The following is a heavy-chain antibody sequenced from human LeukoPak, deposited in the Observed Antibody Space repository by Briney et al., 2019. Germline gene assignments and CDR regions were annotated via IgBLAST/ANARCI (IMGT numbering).Heavy chain of an antibody. CDR2: ISGSGGST. Sequence: GGYLRLYCAAAGFTFSSYAMSWVRQAPGKGLEWVSAISGSGGSTYYADSVKGRFTISRDNSKNTLYLQMNSLRAEDTAVYYCAKDTYDFWSGTKIDAFDIWGQGTMVTVSS. D-gene: IGHD3-3*01. CDR3: AKDTYDFWSGTKIDAFDI. J-gene: IGHJ3*02. V-gene: IGHV3-23*01. CDR1: GFTFSSYA.